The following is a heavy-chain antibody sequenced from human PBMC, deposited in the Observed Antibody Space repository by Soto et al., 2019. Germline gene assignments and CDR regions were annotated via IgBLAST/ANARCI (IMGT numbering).Heavy chain of an antibody. CDR3: ARERGYSYGSDYGMDV. J-gene: IGHJ6*02. V-gene: IGHV4-59*01. CDR2: IYYSGST. CDR1: GGSISSYH. D-gene: IGHD5-18*01. Sequence: SEALSLISTVSGGSISSYHWSWIRQPPGKGLEWIGYIYYSGSTNYNPSLKSRVTISVDTSKNQFSLKLSSVTAADTAVYYCARERGYSYGSDYGMDVYRHLPTVTVCS.